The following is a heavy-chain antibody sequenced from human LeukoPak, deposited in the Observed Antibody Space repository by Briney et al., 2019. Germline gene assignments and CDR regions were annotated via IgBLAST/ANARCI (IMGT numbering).Heavy chain of an antibody. J-gene: IGHJ3*02. D-gene: IGHD3-3*01. CDR2: ISSSSSYI. CDR1: GFTFSGYS. CDR3: ASLRFLEWLSHAFDI. Sequence: PGGSLRLSCAASGFTFSGYSMNWVRQAPGKGLEWVSSISSSSSYIYYADSVKGRFTISRDNAKNSLYLQMNSLRAEDTAVYYCASLRFLEWLSHAFDIWGQGTMVTVSS. V-gene: IGHV3-21*01.